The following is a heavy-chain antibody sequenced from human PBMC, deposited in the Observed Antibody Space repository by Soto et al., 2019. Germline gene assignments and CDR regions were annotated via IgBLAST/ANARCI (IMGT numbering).Heavy chain of an antibody. D-gene: IGHD1-20*01. V-gene: IGHV1-46*01. J-gene: IGHJ3*02. CDR3: ARDNRYFDAFDI. CDR1: GYTFTSYY. Sequence: ASVKVSCKASGYTFTSYYMHWVRQAPGQGLEWMGIINPSGGSTSYAQKFQGRVTMTRDTSTSTAYMELSRLRSEDTAVYYCARDNRYFDAFDICGQGTMVTVSS. CDR2: INPSGGST.